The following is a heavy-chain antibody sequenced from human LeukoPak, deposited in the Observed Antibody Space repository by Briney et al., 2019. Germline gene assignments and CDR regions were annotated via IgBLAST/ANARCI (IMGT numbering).Heavy chain of an antibody. CDR1: GFTFSSYA. V-gene: IGHV3-23*01. J-gene: IGHJ4*02. D-gene: IGHD6-13*01. CDR3: AKLVGGYSSSWYQGEYYFDY. Sequence: GGSLRLSCAASGFTFSSYAMGWVRQAPGKGLEWVSAISGSGGSTYYADSVKGRFTISRDNSKNTLYLQMNSLRAEDTAVYYCAKLVGGYSSSWYQGEYYFDYWGQGTLVTVSS. CDR2: ISGSGGST.